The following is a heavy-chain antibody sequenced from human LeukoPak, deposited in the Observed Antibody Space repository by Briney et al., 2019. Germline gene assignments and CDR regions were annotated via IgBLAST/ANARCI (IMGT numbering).Heavy chain of an antibody. J-gene: IGHJ3*02. CDR2: ISYDGSNK. Sequence: GGSLRLSCAASGFTFSSYSMNWVRQAPGKGLEWVAVISYDGSNKYYADSVKGRFTISRDNSKNTLYLQMNSLRAEDTAVYYCAREAKADYYDSSGYYPGAFDIWGQGTMVTVSS. CDR3: AREAKADYYDSSGYYPGAFDI. V-gene: IGHV3-30*03. D-gene: IGHD3-22*01. CDR1: GFTFSSYS.